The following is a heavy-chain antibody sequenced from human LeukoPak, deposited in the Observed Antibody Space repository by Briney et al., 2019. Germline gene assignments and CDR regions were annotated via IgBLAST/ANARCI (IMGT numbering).Heavy chain of an antibody. V-gene: IGHV3-7*03. CDR2: INQDGSDM. Sequence: GGSLRLSCAASGFIFNTFWMNWVRLTPGRGLEWVAKINQDGSDMYYVDSVKGRFFVSRDNARNLVYLQMNSLRVDDTAVYYCARDFPGIGRGTFDFWGQGTIIIVSS. D-gene: IGHD3-10*01. CDR3: ARDFPGIGRGTFDF. J-gene: IGHJ3*01. CDR1: GFIFNTFW.